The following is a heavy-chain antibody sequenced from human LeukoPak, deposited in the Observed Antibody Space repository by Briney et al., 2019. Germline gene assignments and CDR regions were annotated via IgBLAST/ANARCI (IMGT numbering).Heavy chain of an antibody. J-gene: IGHJ6*02. V-gene: IGHV3-11*01. CDR2: ISSSGSTI. CDR1: GFTFSDYY. Sequence: PGGSLRLSCAASGFTFSDYYMSWIRQAPGKGLEWVSYISSSGSTIYYADSVKGRFTISRDNAKSSLYLQMNSLRAEDTVVYYCARVGGDSYPPYYYYGMDVWGQGTTVTVSS. D-gene: IGHD5-18*01. CDR3: ARVGGDSYPPYYYYGMDV.